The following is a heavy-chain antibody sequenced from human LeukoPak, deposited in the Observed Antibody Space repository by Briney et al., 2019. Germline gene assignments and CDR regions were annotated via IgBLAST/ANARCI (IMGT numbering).Heavy chain of an antibody. D-gene: IGHD1-26*01. CDR1: GFTFSSYW. J-gene: IGHJ4*02. Sequence: GGSLRLSCAASGFTFSSYWMHWVRQAPGKGLVWVSRINSDGSSTSYADSVKGRFTISRDNAKNTLYLQMNSLRAEDTAVYYCARVFSGSYFYYFDYWGQGTLVTVSS. CDR3: ARVFSGSYFYYFDY. V-gene: IGHV3-74*01. CDR2: INSDGSST.